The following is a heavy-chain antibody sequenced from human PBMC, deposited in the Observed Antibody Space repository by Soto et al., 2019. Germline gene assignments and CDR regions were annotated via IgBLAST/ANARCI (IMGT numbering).Heavy chain of an antibody. CDR2: INAGNGNT. CDR3: ARDWGSHVSSGWYLYFDY. Sequence: QVQLVQSGAELKKPGASVKVSCKASGYTFTSYAMHWVRQAPGQRLEWMGWINAGNGNTKYSQKFQGRVTITRDTSASTAYMELSSLRSEDTAVYYCARDWGSHVSSGWYLYFDYWGQGTLVTVSS. V-gene: IGHV1-3*01. D-gene: IGHD6-19*01. J-gene: IGHJ4*02. CDR1: GYTFTSYA.